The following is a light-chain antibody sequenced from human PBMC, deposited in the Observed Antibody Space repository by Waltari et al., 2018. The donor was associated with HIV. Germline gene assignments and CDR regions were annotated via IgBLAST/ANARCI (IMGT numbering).Light chain of an antibody. Sequence: QSALTQPASVSGSPGQSITISCTGASSDVGGYDYVSWYQQHAGKAPKLMIYEVTNRPSGISNRFPGSTSGNTASRTSSGLQAEEDADYYCSSYRSSSTFVFGTGTKVTVL. CDR3: SSYRSSSTFV. J-gene: IGLJ1*01. V-gene: IGLV2-14*03. CDR1: SSDVGGYDY. CDR2: EVT.